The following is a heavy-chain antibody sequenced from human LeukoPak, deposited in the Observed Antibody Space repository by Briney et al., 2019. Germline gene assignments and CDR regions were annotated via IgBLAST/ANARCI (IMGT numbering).Heavy chain of an antibody. D-gene: IGHD2-2*01. J-gene: IGHJ6*02. CDR1: GFTFSSYW. CDR3: ARDHVVVVPAAYYYYGMDV. CDR2: INTDGSST. V-gene: IGHV3-74*01. Sequence: GGSLRLSCAASGFTFSSYWMHWVRQAPGKGLVWVSRINTDGSSTSYADSVKGRFTISRDNAKNTLYLQMNSLRAEDTAVYYCARDHVVVVPAAYYYYGMDVWGQGTTVTVSS.